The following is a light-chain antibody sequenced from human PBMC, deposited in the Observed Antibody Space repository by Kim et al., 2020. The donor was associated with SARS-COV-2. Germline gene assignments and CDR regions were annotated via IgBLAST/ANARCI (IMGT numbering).Light chain of an antibody. CDR2: DKN. CDR1: SLRSYY. J-gene: IGLJ2*01. V-gene: IGLV3-19*01. Sequence: ELTQDPAVSVALGQTVRITCQGDSLRSYYASWYQQKPGQAPVLVIYDKNNRPSGIPDRFSGSSSGNTASLTITGAQAEDEADYYCNSRDSSGNHVVFGGGTKLTVL. CDR3: NSRDSSGNHVV.